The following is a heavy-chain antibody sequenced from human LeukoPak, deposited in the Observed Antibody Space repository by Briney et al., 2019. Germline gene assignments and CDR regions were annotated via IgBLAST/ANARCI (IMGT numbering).Heavy chain of an antibody. CDR1: GVSISSGHY. Sequence: SETLSLTCTVSGVSISSGHYWDWIRQPPGRGLEWIGSIHHSGSTWYNPSLKSRVTISLDTSQTQISLRVTSVTAADTAVYYCARGTDYYDSSGWLDPWGQGTLVTVSS. V-gene: IGHV4-38-2*02. J-gene: IGHJ5*02. CDR2: IHHSGST. D-gene: IGHD3-22*01. CDR3: ARGTDYYDSSGWLDP.